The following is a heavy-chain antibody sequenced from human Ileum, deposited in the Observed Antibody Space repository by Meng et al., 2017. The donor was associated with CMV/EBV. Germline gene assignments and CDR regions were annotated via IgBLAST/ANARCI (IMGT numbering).Heavy chain of an antibody. J-gene: IGHJ4*02. CDR2: ISSSGSTI. CDR3: AREGKWVQTIEY. CDR1: GFTFSSYE. V-gene: IGHV3-48*03. Sequence: GGSLRLSCAASGFTFSSYEMNWVRQAPGKGLEWISYISSSGSTIYYAESVKGRFTISRDNAKNSVYLQMNSLRADDTAVYYCAREGKWVQTIEYWGQGTLVTVSS. D-gene: IGHD1-1*01.